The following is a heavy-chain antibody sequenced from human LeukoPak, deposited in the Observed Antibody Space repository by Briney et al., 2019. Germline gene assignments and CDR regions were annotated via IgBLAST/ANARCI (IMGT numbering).Heavy chain of an antibody. J-gene: IGHJ5*02. CDR2: TYTSGST. V-gene: IGHV4-4*07. CDR1: GGSISSYY. Sequence: PSETLSLTCTVSGGSISSYYWSWIRQPAGKGLEWIGRTYTSGSTKYNPSLKSRVTISVDSSKNQFSLRLSSMTAADTAVYYCARGDNWFDPWGQGTLVTVSS. CDR3: ARGDNWFDP.